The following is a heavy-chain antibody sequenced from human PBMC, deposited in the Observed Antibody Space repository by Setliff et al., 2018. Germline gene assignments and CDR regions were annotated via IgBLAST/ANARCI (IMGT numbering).Heavy chain of an antibody. Sequence: SETLSLTCTVSGASVRSGPYYWSWIRQPPGKGLEWIGFISYIGNTNYNPSLKSRITISLDTSKNQFSLKLSSVTAAGTAVYYCAREQWLDPPGYYYMDVWAKGTTVTVSS. CDR1: GASVRSGPYY. V-gene: IGHV4-61*01. CDR2: ISYIGNT. J-gene: IGHJ6*03. D-gene: IGHD6-19*01. CDR3: AREQWLDPPGYYYMDV.